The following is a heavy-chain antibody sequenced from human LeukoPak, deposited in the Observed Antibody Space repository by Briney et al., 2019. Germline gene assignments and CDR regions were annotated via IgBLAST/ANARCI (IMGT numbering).Heavy chain of an antibody. J-gene: IGHJ5*02. V-gene: IGHV1-2*02. CDR1: GYTFTGYY. CDR2: INPNSGGT. Sequence: AASVKVSCKASGYTFTGYYMHWVRQAPGQGLEWMGWINPNSGGTNYAQKFQGRVTITRDTSISTAYMELSRLRSDDTAVYYCARGFIAVAGTITFDPWGQGTLVTVSS. D-gene: IGHD6-19*01. CDR3: ARGFIAVAGTITFDP.